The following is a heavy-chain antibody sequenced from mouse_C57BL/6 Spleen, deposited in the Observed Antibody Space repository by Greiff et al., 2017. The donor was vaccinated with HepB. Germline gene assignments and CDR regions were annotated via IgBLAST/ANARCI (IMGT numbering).Heavy chain of an antibody. CDR1: GFTFSSYA. CDR3: ARVGGSYAMDY. CDR2: ISDGGSYT. D-gene: IGHD4-1*01. Sequence: DVQLVESGGGLVKPGGSLKLSCAASGFTFSSYAMSWVRQTPEKRLEWVATISDGGSYTYYPDNVKGRFTISRDNAKNNLYLQMSHLKSEDTAMYYCARVGGSYAMDYWGQGTSVTVSS. V-gene: IGHV5-4*01. J-gene: IGHJ4*01.